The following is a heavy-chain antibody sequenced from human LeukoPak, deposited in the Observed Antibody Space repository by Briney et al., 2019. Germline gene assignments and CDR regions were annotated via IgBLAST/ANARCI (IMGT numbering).Heavy chain of an antibody. Sequence: SETLSLTCTVSGGSISSSNCYWAWIRQPPGKGLEWIGTIYYSGSTYYNASLKSRITMSVDTSKNQFSLELSSVTAADTAVYYCARLSKPGSFDYWGQGALVTVSS. CDR2: IYYSGST. D-gene: IGHD1-14*01. CDR3: ARLSKPGSFDY. J-gene: IGHJ4*02. CDR1: GGSISSSNCY. V-gene: IGHV4-39*01.